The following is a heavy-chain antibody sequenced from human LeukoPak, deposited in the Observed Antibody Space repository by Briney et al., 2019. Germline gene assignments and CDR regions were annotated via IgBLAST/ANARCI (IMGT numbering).Heavy chain of an antibody. Sequence: GASVEVSCKASGGTFSNYAINWVRLAPGQGLEWMGRIIPFLDVANYAQKFQDRVAITADKSTSTVYMELSSLRSEDTALYYCASPNDRITGTFRFDHWGQGTLVTVSS. CDR3: ASPNDRITGTFRFDH. J-gene: IGHJ4*02. CDR2: IIPFLDVA. V-gene: IGHV1-69*04. D-gene: IGHD1-20*01. CDR1: GGTFSNYA.